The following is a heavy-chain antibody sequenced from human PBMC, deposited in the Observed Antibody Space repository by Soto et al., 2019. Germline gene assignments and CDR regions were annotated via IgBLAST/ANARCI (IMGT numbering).Heavy chain of an antibody. V-gene: IGHV1-8*01. J-gene: IGHJ4*02. D-gene: IGHD6-19*01. CDR1: GYTFTSYD. Sequence: ASVKVSCKASGYTFTSYDINWVRQAPGQGLEWMGWINPNSGNTGYAQKFQGRVTMTRNTSTSTAYMELSSLRSEDTAVYYCASGLRIAVADPFDYWGQGTLVTVSS. CDR3: ASGLRIAVADPFDY. CDR2: INPNSGNT.